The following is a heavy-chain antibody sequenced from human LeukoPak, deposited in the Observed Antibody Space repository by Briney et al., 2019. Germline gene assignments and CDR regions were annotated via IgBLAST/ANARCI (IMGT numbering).Heavy chain of an antibody. CDR2: INHSGST. J-gene: IGHJ6*02. CDR1: GGSFSGYY. D-gene: IGHD2-2*01. V-gene: IGHV4-34*01. Sequence: SETLSLTCAIYGGSFSGYYWSWIRQPPGKGLEWIGEINHSGSTNYNPSLKSRVTISVDTSKNQFSLKLSSVTAADTAVYYCARGRGYCSSTSCPTYYGMDVWGQGTTVTVSS. CDR3: ARGRGYCSSTSCPTYYGMDV.